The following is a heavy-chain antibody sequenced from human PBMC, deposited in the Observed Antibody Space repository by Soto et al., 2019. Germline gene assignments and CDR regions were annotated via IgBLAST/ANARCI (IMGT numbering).Heavy chain of an antibody. CDR2: INAYNGNT. CDR1: GYTFTSYA. V-gene: IGHV1-3*01. CDR3: ARVLEWYAAFDI. J-gene: IGHJ3*02. D-gene: IGHD3-3*01. Sequence: ASVKVSCKASGYTFTSYAMHWVRQAPGQGLEWMGWINAYNGNTKYSRKLQGRVTMTTDTSTSTAYMELRSLRSDDTAVYYCARVLEWYAAFDIWGQGTMVT.